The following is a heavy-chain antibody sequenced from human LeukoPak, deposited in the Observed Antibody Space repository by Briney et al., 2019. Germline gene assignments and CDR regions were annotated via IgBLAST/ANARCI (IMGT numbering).Heavy chain of an antibody. V-gene: IGHV1-46*01. J-gene: IGHJ5*02. D-gene: IGHD2-2*01. CDR1: GYTFTGYY. Sequence: GASVKVSCKASGYTFTGYYMHWVRQAPGQGLEWMGIINPSGGSTSYAQKFQGRVTMTRDTSTSTVYMELSSLRSEDTAVYYCARRGYCTSTSCHNWFDPWGQGTLVTVPS. CDR3: ARRGYCTSTSCHNWFDP. CDR2: INPSGGST.